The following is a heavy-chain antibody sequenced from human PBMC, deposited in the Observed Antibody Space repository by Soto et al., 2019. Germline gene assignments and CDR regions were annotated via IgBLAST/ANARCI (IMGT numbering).Heavy chain of an antibody. CDR2: TSTYSGNT. Sequence: QVQLVQSGGEVKKPGASVKVSCKTSGYTFTSYGISWVRQAPGQGLEWMGWTSTYSGNTEYAQKIQGRVTMTTDTVRNTTYMELRSLRSDDTDVYYCARYLVGGDDVKGDYWGQGTLVTVSS. D-gene: IGHD2-21*02. CDR3: ARYLVGGDDVKGDY. J-gene: IGHJ4*02. V-gene: IGHV1-18*01. CDR1: GYTFTSYG.